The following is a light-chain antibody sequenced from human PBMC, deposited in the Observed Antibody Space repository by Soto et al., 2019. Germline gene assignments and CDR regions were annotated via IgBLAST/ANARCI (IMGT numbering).Light chain of an antibody. V-gene: IGLV2-14*01. J-gene: IGLJ1*01. CDR3: SSYTSSSLYV. Sequence: SVRTQSDWVSGSPAESITIFCTGTSSDVGGYNYVSWYQQHPGKAPKLMIYEASNRPSGVSNRCSGSKSGNTASLTISGLQAEDEADYYCSSYTSSSLYVFGTGTKVTVL. CDR1: SSDVGGYNY. CDR2: EAS.